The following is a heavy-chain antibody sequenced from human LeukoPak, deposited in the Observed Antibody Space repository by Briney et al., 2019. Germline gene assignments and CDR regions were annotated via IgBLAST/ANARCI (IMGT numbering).Heavy chain of an antibody. D-gene: IGHD6-6*01. J-gene: IGHJ3*02. Sequence: GGSLTLSCAASGFTFSSYAISWVRQAQAKGRGWVSGISGRGGSTYYADSVKGPFNIPRDNSKNTLYLQMNRLRAEDTAVYYCAKDMGQQLVLHDAFDMWGQGTMVTVSS. CDR3: AKDMGQQLVLHDAFDM. CDR2: ISGRGGST. CDR1: GFTFSSYA. V-gene: IGHV3-23*01.